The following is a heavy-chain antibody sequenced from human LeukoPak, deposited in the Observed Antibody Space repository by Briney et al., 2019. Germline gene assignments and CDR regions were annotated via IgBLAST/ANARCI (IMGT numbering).Heavy chain of an antibody. Sequence: GGSLRLSCAASGLTFSSYALNWVRQAPGKGLEGVAVTSYDGTNEFYADSVQGRFTISRDNSKNTLNLQMNSLRPEDTAIYYCARSRIAAVVPFYFDSWGQGALVTVSS. J-gene: IGHJ4*02. CDR2: TSYDGTNE. CDR1: GLTFSSYA. CDR3: ARSRIAAVVPFYFDS. D-gene: IGHD6-13*01. V-gene: IGHV3-30*01.